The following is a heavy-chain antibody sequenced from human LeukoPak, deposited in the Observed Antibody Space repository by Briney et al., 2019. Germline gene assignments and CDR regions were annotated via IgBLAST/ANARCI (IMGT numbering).Heavy chain of an antibody. CDR2: ISAYNGNT. CDR1: GYTFTSYG. V-gene: IGHV1-18*01. J-gene: IGHJ5*02. D-gene: IGHD2-15*01. Sequence: ASVKVSCKASGYTFTSYGISWVRQAPGQGLEWMGWISAYNGNTNYAQKLQGRVTMTTDTSTSTAYMELGSLRSDDTAVYYCARIGRGSFLLGGGARWFDPWGQGTLVTVSS. CDR3: ARIGRGSFLLGGGARWFDP.